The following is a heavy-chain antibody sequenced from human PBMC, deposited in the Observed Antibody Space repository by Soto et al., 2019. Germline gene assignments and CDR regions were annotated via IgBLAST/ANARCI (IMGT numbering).Heavy chain of an antibody. CDR3: LIAVHYYGMDV. D-gene: IGHD6-19*01. CDR2: INSDGSST. J-gene: IGHJ6*02. CDR1: GFTFSSYW. Sequence: GGSLRLSCAASGFTFSSYWMHWVRQAPGKGLVWVSRINSDGSSTSYADSVKGRFTISRDNAKNTLYLQMNSLRAEDTAVYYCLIAVHYYGMDVWGQGTTVTVSS. V-gene: IGHV3-74*01.